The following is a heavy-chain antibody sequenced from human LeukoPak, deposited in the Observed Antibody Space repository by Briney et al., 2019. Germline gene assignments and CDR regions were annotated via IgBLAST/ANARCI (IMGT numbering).Heavy chain of an antibody. Sequence: KTSETLSLTCTVSGGSISSYYWSWIRQPPGKGLEWIGYIYYSGSTNYNPSLKSRVTISVDKSKNQFSLKLSSVTAADTAVYYCARVRGWFDPWGQGTLVTVSS. CDR2: IYYSGST. CDR1: GGSISSYY. V-gene: IGHV4-59*12. CDR3: ARVRGWFDP. J-gene: IGHJ5*02.